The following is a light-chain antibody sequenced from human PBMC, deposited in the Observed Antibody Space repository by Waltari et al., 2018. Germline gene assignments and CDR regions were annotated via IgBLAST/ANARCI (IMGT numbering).Light chain of an antibody. CDR3: CSKAGSSTV. J-gene: IGLJ2*01. CDR1: NYDAGSYNL. Sequence: QSALTKPASVSGSPGQSITLSCAGSNYDAGSYNLVSWYQQHPGKAPKLIIYEVTKRPSEVPNRFSGSNSGNTASLTISGLQAEDESDYYCCSKAGSSTVFGGGTKLTVL. CDR2: EVT. V-gene: IGLV2-23*02.